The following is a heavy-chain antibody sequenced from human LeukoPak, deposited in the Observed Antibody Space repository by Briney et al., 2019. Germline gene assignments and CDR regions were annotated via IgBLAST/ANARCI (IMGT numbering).Heavy chain of an antibody. Sequence: SVKVSCKASGFTFTSSAVQWVRQARGQRLEWIGWIVVGSGNTNYAQKFQERVTITRDMSTSTAYMELSSLRSEDTAVYYCAAGVQYSSGWYFVGYWGQGTLVTVSS. CDR1: GFTFTSSA. CDR2: IVVGSGNT. V-gene: IGHV1-58*01. J-gene: IGHJ4*02. D-gene: IGHD6-19*01. CDR3: AAGVQYSSGWYFVGY.